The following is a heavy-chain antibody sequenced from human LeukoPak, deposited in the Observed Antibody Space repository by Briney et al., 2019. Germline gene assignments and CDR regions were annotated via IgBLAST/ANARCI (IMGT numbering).Heavy chain of an antibody. D-gene: IGHD6-19*01. CDR3: ARGLAVPDSYYFDY. J-gene: IGHJ4*02. Sequence: GGSLRLSCAASGFTVSTNYMSWVRQAPGKGLEWVSVIYSGSNTYYADSVKGRFTISRDNSKNTLFPQMNSLRAEDTAVYYCARGLAVPDSYYFDYWGQGTLVTVSS. V-gene: IGHV3-53*01. CDR2: IYSGSNT. CDR1: GFTVSTNY.